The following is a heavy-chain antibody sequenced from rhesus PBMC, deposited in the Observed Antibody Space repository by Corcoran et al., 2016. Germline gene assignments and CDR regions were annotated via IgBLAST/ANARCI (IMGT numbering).Heavy chain of an antibody. Sequence: QVQLQESGPGLVKPSETLSLTCAVSGYSISSNYWSWIRQPPGKGLEWIGYIYGSSGSIYNNPSLKSRITISTDTSKNQFSLKLSSVTAADTAVYYCARDCTGSGCYGAFDFWGQGLRVTVSS. D-gene: IGHD2-21*01. CDR2: IYGSSGSI. CDR3: ARDCTGSGCYGAFDF. V-gene: IGHV4-147*01. J-gene: IGHJ3*01. CDR1: GYSISSNY.